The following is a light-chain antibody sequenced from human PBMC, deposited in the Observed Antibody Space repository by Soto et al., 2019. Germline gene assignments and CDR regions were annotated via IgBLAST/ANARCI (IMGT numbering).Light chain of an antibody. CDR3: AAWDDSLNGHV. Sequence: QAVVTQPPSASGTPGQRVTISCSGSSSNIGSNTVNWYQQLPGTAPKLLIYSNNQRPSGVPDRFSGSKSGTSASLAISGLQSEDEADYYCAAWDDSLNGHVFGGGTK. V-gene: IGLV1-44*01. J-gene: IGLJ3*02. CDR2: SNN. CDR1: SSNIGSNT.